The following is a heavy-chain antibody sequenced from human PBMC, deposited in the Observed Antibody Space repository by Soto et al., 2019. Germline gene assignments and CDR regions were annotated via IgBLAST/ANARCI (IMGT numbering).Heavy chain of an antibody. D-gene: IGHD2-15*01. CDR1: GGTFSSYT. CDR3: ATRGYCSGGSCYSDYFDY. V-gene: IGHV1-69*02. J-gene: IGHJ4*02. Sequence: QVQLVQSGAEVKKPGSSVKVSCKASGGTFSSYTISWVRQAPGQGLEWMGRIIPILGIANYAQKFQGRVTITADKSTSTAYMERSSLRSEDTAVYYCATRGYCSGGSCYSDYFDYWGQGTLVTVSS. CDR2: IIPILGIA.